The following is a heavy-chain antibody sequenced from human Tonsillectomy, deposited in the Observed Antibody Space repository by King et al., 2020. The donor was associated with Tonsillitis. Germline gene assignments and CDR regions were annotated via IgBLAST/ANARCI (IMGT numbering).Heavy chain of an antibody. Sequence: VQLQQWGAGLLKPSETLSLTCAVYGGSISDYFWTWIRQPPAKGLEWIGETRHSGSTHYNPSLKSRVTISIDTSKNQFSLKLSSVTAADTAVYYCARGKYDVWSGYPDYFDYWGRGTLVTISS. D-gene: IGHD3-3*01. CDR3: ARGKYDVWSGYPDYFDY. CDR2: TRHSGST. CDR1: GGSISDYF. V-gene: IGHV4-34*01. J-gene: IGHJ4*02.